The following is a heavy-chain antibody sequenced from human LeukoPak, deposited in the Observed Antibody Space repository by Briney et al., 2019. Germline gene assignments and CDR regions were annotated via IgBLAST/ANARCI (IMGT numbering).Heavy chain of an antibody. J-gene: IGHJ6*02. D-gene: IGHD3-22*01. CDR2: ISSSGSTI. V-gene: IGHV3-11*01. CDR1: GFTFSDYY. CDR3: ARDEFSHYYDSSGPYYYYGMDV. Sequence: PGGSLRLSCAASGFTFSDYYMSWIRQAPGKGLEWVSYISSSGSTIYYADSVKGRFTISRDNAKNSLYLQMNSLRAEDTAVYYCARDEFSHYYDSSGPYYYYGMDVWGQGTTVTVSS.